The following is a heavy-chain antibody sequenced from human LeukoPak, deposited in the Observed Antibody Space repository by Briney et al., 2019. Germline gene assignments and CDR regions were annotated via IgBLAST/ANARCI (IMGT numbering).Heavy chain of an antibody. CDR2: ISSSGSTI. D-gene: IGHD1-26*01. CDR3: ARVLNSDYYYYMDV. V-gene: IGHV3-48*03. CDR1: GFTFSSYE. J-gene: IGHJ6*03. Sequence: GGSLRLSCAASGFTFSSYEMNWVRQAPGKGLEWVSYISSSGSTIYYADSVKGRFTISRDNAKNSLYLQMNSLRAEDTAVYYCARVLNSDYYYYMDVWGKGTTVTVSS.